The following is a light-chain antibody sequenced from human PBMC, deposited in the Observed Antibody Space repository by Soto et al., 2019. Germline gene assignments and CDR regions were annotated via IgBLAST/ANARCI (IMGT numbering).Light chain of an antibody. J-gene: IGKJ1*01. Sequence: DIQMTQSPSSLSASVGDRVIITCQASQDINNHLAWYQQKPGKVPNLLIWAASTLQSGVPPRFSGSGSGTSFTFTINSPHPEDYATYYRLRNNSYPKTFGQGTKVEIK. CDR1: QDINNH. CDR2: AAS. V-gene: IGKV1-27*01. CDR3: LRNNSYPKT.